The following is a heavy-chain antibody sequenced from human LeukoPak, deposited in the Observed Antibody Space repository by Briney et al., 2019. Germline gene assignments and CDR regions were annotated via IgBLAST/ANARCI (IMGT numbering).Heavy chain of an antibody. J-gene: IGHJ4*02. V-gene: IGHV3-23*01. D-gene: IGHD1-26*01. CDR3: AKGGAQV. CDR1: GFTFSSYG. Sequence: TGGSLRLSCAASGFTFSSYGMSWVRQAPEKGLEWVSGISGSGGSTYYADSVRGRFIISRDSSKNTLYLQMNSLRVEDTAVYYCAKGGAQVGGQGTLVTVSS. CDR2: ISGSGGST.